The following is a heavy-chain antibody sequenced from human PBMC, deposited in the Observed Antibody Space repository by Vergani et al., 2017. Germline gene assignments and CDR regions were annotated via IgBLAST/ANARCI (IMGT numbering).Heavy chain of an antibody. Sequence: EVQLVESGGGLVQPGGSLRLSCAASGFTFSSYWMSWVRQAPGKGLEWVANIKQDGSEKYYVDSVKGRFTISRDNAKNSLYRQMNSLRAEDTAVYYCARDRXASMIVVVTAEFDYWGQGTLVTVSS. V-gene: IGHV3-7*01. CDR3: ARDRXASMIVVVTAEFDY. CDR2: IKQDGSEK. D-gene: IGHD3-22*01. CDR1: GFTFSSYW. J-gene: IGHJ4*02.